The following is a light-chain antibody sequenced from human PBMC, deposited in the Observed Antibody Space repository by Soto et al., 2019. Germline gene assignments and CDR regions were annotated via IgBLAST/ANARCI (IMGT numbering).Light chain of an antibody. CDR2: AAS. V-gene: IGKV1-6*01. J-gene: IGKJ1*01. Sequence: ASQMTQSPSSLSASVGDRVTITCRASQAIRNDLAWYQQKAGKAPKLLISAASILQSGVPSRFSGRGSGTDFTLTISSLQSEDLATYYCLQDYNYPCTFGQGTKVEI. CDR3: LQDYNYPCT. CDR1: QAIRND.